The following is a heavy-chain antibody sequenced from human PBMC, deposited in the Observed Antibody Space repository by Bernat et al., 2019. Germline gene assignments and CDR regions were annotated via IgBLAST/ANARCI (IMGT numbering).Heavy chain of an antibody. J-gene: IGHJ4*02. V-gene: IGHV3-74*01. CDR3: AKEGRYCSGGSCTISFDY. D-gene: IGHD2-15*01. CDR2: IISDGSST. Sequence: EVQLVESGGGLVQPGGSPRLSCAASGFTFSSYWMHWVRQAPGKGLVWVSRIISDGSSTSYADSVKGRFTISRDNAKNTLYLQMNRLRAEETAVYYCAKEGRYCSGGSCTISFDYWGQGTLVTVSS. CDR1: GFTFSSYW.